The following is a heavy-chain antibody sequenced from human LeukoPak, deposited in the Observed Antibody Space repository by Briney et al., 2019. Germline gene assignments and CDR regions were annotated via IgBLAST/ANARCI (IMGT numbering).Heavy chain of an antibody. J-gene: IGHJ4*02. Sequence: PSETLSLTCAVSNYSISSGYYWGWIRQPPGKGLEWIGSICHRGNTYYNPSLKSRVTISVDTSKTQFSLKLSSVTAADTAVYYCARIRMITYGGVIVRTYYFDYWGQGTLVIVSS. V-gene: IGHV4-38-2*01. D-gene: IGHD3-16*02. CDR3: ARIRMITYGGVIVRTYYFDY. CDR1: NYSISSGYY. CDR2: ICHRGNT.